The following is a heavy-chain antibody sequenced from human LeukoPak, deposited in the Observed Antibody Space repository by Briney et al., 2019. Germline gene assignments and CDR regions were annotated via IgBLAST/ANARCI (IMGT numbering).Heavy chain of an antibody. J-gene: IGHJ4*02. CDR3: ARGAKYYYDSSGPIDY. Sequence: PSESLSLTCTVSGGSISSGGYYWSWIRQHPGKGLEWIGYIYYSGSTYYNPSLKSRVTISVDTSKNQFSLKLSSVTAADTAVYYCARGAKYYYDSSGPIDYWGQGTLVTVSS. V-gene: IGHV4-31*03. CDR2: IYYSGST. D-gene: IGHD3-22*01. CDR1: GGSISSGGYY.